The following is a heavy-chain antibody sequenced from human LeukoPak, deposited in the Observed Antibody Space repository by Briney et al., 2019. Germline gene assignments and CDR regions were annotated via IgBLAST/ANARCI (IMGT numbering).Heavy chain of an antibody. J-gene: IGHJ6*02. CDR2: IYYSGST. Sequence: SETLSLTCTVSGGSISSYYWGWIRQPPGKGLEWIGYIYYSGSTNYNPSLKSRVTISVDTSKNQFSLKLSSVTTADTAVYYCARAVMVRGYSGRYYYGMDVWGQGTTVTVSS. CDR3: ARAVMVRGYSGRYYYGMDV. V-gene: IGHV4-59*01. D-gene: IGHD3-10*01. CDR1: GGSISSYY.